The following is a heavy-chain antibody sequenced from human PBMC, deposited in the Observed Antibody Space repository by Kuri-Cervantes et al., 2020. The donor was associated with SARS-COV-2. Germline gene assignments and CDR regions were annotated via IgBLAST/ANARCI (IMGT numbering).Heavy chain of an antibody. CDR2: INHSGST. CDR3: ARGVEDCSSTSCYPGGFDP. D-gene: IGHD2-2*01. V-gene: IGHV4-39*07. Sequence: GSLRLSCTVSGGSISSSSYYWGWLRQPPGKGLEWIGEINHSGSTNYNTSLKSRVTISVDTSKNQFSLKLSSVTAADTAVYYCARGVEDCSSTSCYPGGFDPWGQGTLVTVSS. CDR1: GGSISSSSYY. J-gene: IGHJ5*02.